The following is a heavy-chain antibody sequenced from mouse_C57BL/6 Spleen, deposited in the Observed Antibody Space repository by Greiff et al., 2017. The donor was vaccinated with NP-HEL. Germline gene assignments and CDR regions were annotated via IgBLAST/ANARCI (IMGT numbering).Heavy chain of an antibody. CDR3: ARPELGTYY. CDR2: INPYNGGT. CDR1: GYTFTDYY. V-gene: IGHV1-19*01. Sequence: EVQLQQSGPVLVKPGASVKMSCKASGYTFTDYYMNWVKQSHGKSLEWIGVINPYNGGTSYNQKFKGKATLTVDKSSSTAYMELNSLTSEDSAVYYCARPELGTYYWGQGPTLTVSS. D-gene: IGHD4-1*01. J-gene: IGHJ2*01.